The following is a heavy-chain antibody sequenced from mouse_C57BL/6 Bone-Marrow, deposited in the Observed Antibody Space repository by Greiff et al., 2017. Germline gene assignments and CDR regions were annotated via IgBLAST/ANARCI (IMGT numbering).Heavy chain of an antibody. D-gene: IGHD1-2*01. V-gene: IGHV14-4*01. J-gene: IGHJ2*01. CDR3: TTTAHYFDY. CDR1: GFNIKDDY. CDR2: LDPENGDT. Sequence: EVQLQQSGAELVRPGASVKLSCTASGFNIKDDYMHWVKQRPEQGLEWIGWLDPENGDTEYASKFQGKATITADTSSNTAYLQLSSLTSEDTAVYYCTTTAHYFDYWGQGTTLTVSS.